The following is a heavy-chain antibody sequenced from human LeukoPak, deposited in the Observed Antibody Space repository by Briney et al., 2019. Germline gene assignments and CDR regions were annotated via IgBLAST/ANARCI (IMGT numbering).Heavy chain of an antibody. CDR3: AKAEEYYYDSSGYYPFDY. D-gene: IGHD3-22*01. Sequence: GGSLRLSCAASGFTFSSYAMSWVRQAPGKGLEWVSAISGSGGSTYYADSVKGRFTISRDNSKNTLYLQMNSLRAEDTAVYYCAKAEEYYYDSSGYYPFDYWGQGTLDTVSS. CDR2: ISGSGGST. J-gene: IGHJ4*02. CDR1: GFTFSSYA. V-gene: IGHV3-23*01.